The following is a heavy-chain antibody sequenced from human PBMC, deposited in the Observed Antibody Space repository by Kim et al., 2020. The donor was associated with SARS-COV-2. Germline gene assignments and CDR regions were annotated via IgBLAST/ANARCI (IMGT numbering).Heavy chain of an antibody. D-gene: IGHD6-19*01. J-gene: IGHJ4*02. V-gene: IGHV4-39*02. CDR2: T. Sequence: TYNTPRPKSRVTISVDTSKNHFSLSLNSVTAADSAVYYCARASAVAGRIDYWGQGTLVTVSS. CDR3: ARASAVAGRIDY.